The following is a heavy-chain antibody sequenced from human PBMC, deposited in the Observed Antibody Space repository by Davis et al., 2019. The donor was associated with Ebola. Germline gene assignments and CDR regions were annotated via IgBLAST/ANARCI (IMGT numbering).Heavy chain of an antibody. CDR3: ARFGYYRGYYGMDV. J-gene: IGHJ6*02. Sequence: GSLRLSCAVYGGSFSGYYWSWIRQPPGEGLEWIGEINHSGSTNYNPSLKSRVTISVDTSKNQFSLKLSSVTAADTAVYYCARFGYYRGYYGMDVWGQGTTVTVSS. V-gene: IGHV4-34*01. CDR2: INHSGST. D-gene: IGHD3-3*01. CDR1: GGSFSGYY.